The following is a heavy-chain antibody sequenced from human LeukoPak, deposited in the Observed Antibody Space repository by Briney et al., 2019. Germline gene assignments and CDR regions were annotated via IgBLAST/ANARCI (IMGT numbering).Heavy chain of an antibody. CDR1: GFTFSSYS. J-gene: IGHJ3*02. CDR2: ISSSSSYI. D-gene: IGHD3-22*01. V-gene: IGHV3-21*01. Sequence: GGSLRLSCAASGFTFSSYSMNWVRQAPGKGLEWVSSISSSSSYIYYADSVKGRFTISRDNAKNSLYLQMNSLRAEDTAVYYCARPGYYYDSSGYRGVTFDIWGQGTMVTVSS. CDR3: ARPGYYYDSSGYRGVTFDI.